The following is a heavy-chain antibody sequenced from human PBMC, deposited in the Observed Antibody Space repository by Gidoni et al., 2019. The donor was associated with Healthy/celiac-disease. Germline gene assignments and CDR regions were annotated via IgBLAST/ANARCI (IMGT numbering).Heavy chain of an antibody. D-gene: IGHD6-19*01. Sequence: QVQLQESGPGLVMPSEPLSLTCTVSGGSLSSYFWSWLRQPPGKGLEWIGYSYYSGSTNYNPSLKSRVTISVDTSKNQFSLKLSSVTAADTAVYYCARTLPQGGYSSGWLGIFDYWGQGTLVTVSS. J-gene: IGHJ4*02. CDR1: GGSLSSYF. V-gene: IGHV4-59*01. CDR2: SYYSGST. CDR3: ARTLPQGGYSSGWLGIFDY.